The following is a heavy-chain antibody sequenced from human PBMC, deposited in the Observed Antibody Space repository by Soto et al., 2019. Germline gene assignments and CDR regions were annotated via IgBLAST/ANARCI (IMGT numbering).Heavy chain of an antibody. CDR2: IDPSDSYT. CDR3: ARHGLNVYYYYGMDV. V-gene: IGHV5-10-1*01. Sequence: PGESLKISCKGSGYSFTSYWISWVRQMPGKGLEWMGRIDPSDSYTNYSPSFQGHVTISADKSISTAYLQWSSLKASDTAMYYFARHGLNVYYYYGMDVWGQGTTVTVSS. CDR1: GYSFTSYW. J-gene: IGHJ6*02. D-gene: IGHD2-8*01.